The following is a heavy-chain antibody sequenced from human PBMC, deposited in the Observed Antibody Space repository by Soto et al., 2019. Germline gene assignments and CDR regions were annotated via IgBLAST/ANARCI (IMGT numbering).Heavy chain of an antibody. Sequence: PGGSLRLSCAASGFTFSSYSMSWVRQAPGKGLEWVSSISSSSSYIYYADSVKGRFTISRDNAKNSLYLQMNSLRAEDTAVYYCATSRGRGSYRLWGQGTLVTVSS. D-gene: IGHD3-16*02. CDR2: ISSSSSYI. CDR1: GFTFSSYS. V-gene: IGHV3-21*01. CDR3: ATSRGRGSYRL. J-gene: IGHJ4*02.